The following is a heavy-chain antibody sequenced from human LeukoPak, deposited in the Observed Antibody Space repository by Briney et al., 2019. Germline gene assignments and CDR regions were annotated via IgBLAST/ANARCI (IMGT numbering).Heavy chain of an antibody. J-gene: IGHJ4*02. CDR3: AKILLSYRYFDY. D-gene: IGHD1-26*01. CDR2: ISGSGGST. Sequence: GGSLRLSCAASGFTFSSYAMSWVHQAPGKGLEWVSAISGSGGSTYYADSVKGRFTISRDNSKNTLYLQMNSLRAEDTAVYYCAKILLSYRYFDYWGQGTLVTVSS. CDR1: GFTFSSYA. V-gene: IGHV3-23*01.